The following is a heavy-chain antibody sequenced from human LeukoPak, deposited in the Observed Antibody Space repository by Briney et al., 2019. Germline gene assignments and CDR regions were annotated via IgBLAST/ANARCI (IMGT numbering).Heavy chain of an antibody. CDR3: ARDRATAAAGLTLQH. CDR1: GFNFNNYG. CDR2: IYSGGST. V-gene: IGHV3-53*01. J-gene: IGHJ1*01. D-gene: IGHD6-13*01. Sequence: GGSLRLSCAASGFNFNNYGMSWVRQAPGKGLEWVSVIYSGGSTYYADSVKGRFTISRDNSKNTLYLQMNSLRAEDTAVYYCARDRATAAAGLTLQHWGQGTLVTVSS.